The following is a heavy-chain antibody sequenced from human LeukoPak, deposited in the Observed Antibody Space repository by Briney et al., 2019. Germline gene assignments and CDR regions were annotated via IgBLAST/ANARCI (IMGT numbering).Heavy chain of an antibody. J-gene: IGHJ4*02. Sequence: GGSLRLSCAASGFNFNKYDMTWARQAPGKGPEWVSTITGRSDKTYYTDSVKGRFVTSRDNSKDTLYLQMNSLRAEDTALYYCAKGGWLDDLGQGALVTVSS. V-gene: IGHV3-23*01. D-gene: IGHD6-19*01. CDR2: ITGRSDKT. CDR1: GFNFNKYD. CDR3: AKGGWLDD.